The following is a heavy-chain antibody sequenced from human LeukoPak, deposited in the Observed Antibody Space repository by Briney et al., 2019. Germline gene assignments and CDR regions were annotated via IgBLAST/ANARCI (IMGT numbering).Heavy chain of an antibody. J-gene: IGHJ6*02. Sequence: PGGSLRLSCAASGSIFSSYGMHWVRQAPGKGLEWVAVISYDGSNKYYADSVKGRFTISRDNSKNTLYLQMNSLRADDTAVYYCAKATGGSEGPYGLDVWGQGTTVSVSS. CDR2: ISYDGSNK. V-gene: IGHV3-30*18. D-gene: IGHD2-15*01. CDR3: AKATGGSEGPYGLDV. CDR1: GSIFSSYG.